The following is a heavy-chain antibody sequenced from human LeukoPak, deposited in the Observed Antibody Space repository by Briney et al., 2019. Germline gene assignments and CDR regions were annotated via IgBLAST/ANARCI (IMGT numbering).Heavy chain of an antibody. CDR2: INPSGGST. D-gene: IGHD3-16*02. J-gene: IGHJ4*02. V-gene: IGHV1-46*01. CDR3: ARGLRLGELSLYLLDY. Sequence: ASVKVSCKASGYTFTSYYMHWVRQAPGQGLEWMGIINPSGGSTSYAQKFQGRVTMTRDTSTSTVYMELSSLRSDNTAVYYCARGLRLGELSLYLLDYWGQGTLVTVSS. CDR1: GYTFTSYY.